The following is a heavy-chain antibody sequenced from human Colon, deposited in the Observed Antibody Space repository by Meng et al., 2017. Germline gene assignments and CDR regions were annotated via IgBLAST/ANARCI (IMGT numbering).Heavy chain of an antibody. CDR2: ISGSVIIT. Sequence: EVQLLEFGGGWVQTGGSLRLSCAAYGFTLSSYAMRWARQVPGMGLEWVSTISGSVIITHYADSVKGRFTISRDNSNNALYLQMNNLRAEDTAVYYCDGADFWGQGTLVTVSS. CDR1: GFTLSSYA. CDR3: DGADF. V-gene: IGHV3-23*01. D-gene: IGHD3-16*01. J-gene: IGHJ4*02.